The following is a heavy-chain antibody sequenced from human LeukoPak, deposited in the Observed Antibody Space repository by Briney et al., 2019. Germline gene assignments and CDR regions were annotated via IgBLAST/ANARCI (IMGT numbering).Heavy chain of an antibody. Sequence: PGGSLRLSCAASGFTFSGSAMHWVRQASGKGLEWVGRIRSKANSYATAYAASVKGRFTISRDDSKNTAHLQMNSLKTEDTAVYYCLKQWLTTIDYWGQGTLVTVSS. CDR2: IRSKANSYAT. V-gene: IGHV3-73*01. J-gene: IGHJ4*02. CDR3: LKQWLTTIDY. D-gene: IGHD6-19*01. CDR1: GFTFSGSA.